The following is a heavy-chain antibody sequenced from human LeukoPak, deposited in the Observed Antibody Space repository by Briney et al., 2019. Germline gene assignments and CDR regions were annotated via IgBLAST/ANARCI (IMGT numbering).Heavy chain of an antibody. CDR1: GGSISSGGYS. CDR2: IYHSGST. Sequence: SETLSLTCAVSGGSISSGGYSWSWIRQPPGKGLEWIGYIYHSGSTYYNPSLRSRVTISVDRSKNQFSLKLSSVTAADTAVYYCARSHSSSWYFNYYGMDVWGQGTTVTVSS. V-gene: IGHV4-30-2*01. CDR3: ARSHSSSWYFNYYGMDV. D-gene: IGHD6-13*01. J-gene: IGHJ6*02.